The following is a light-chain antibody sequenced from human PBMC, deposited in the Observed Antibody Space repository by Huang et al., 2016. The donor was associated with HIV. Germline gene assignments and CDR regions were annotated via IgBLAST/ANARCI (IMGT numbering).Light chain of an antibody. Sequence: EIVMTQSPATLSVSPGERVTLSCRVSQSVGSNLAWYQQKIGQAPRLLIYDASTRATGIPARFSGSGSGTEFTLTISSLQSEDFATYYCQQYNIWPYTFGQGTKLEIK. J-gene: IGKJ2*01. CDR2: DAS. V-gene: IGKV3-15*01. CDR3: QQYNIWPYT. CDR1: QSVGSN.